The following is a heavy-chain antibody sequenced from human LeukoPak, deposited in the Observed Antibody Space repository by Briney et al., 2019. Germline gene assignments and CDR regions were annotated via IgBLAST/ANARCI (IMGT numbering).Heavy chain of an antibody. J-gene: IGHJ5*02. D-gene: IGHD3-10*01. CDR1: GGSISSGGYY. CDR3: ARGSTRITVVRGRIGWFDT. Sequence: SQTLSLTCTVSGGSISSGGYYWSWIRQHPGKGLEWIGYIYYSGSTYYNPSLKSRVTISVDTSKNQFSLKLSSVTAADTAVYYCARGSTRITVVRGRIGWFDTWGQGTLVTVSS. V-gene: IGHV4-31*03. CDR2: IYYSGST.